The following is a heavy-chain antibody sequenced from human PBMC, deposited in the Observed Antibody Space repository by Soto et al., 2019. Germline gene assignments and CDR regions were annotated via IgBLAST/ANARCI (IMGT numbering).Heavy chain of an antibody. J-gene: IGHJ6*02. V-gene: IGHV1-46*01. Sequence: AASVKVSCKASGYTFTSYYMHWVRQAPGQGLEWMGIINPSGGSTSYAQKFQGRVTMTRDTSTSTVYMELSSLRSEDTAVYYCAAGITGTTLDYYYGMDVWGQGTKVTVSS. CDR1: GYTFTSYY. CDR2: INPSGGST. D-gene: IGHD1-20*01. CDR3: AAGITGTTLDYYYGMDV.